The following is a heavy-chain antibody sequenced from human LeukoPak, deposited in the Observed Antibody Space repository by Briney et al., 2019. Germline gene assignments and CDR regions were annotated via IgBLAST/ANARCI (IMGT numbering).Heavy chain of an antibody. CDR3: TTHLYSYEG. V-gene: IGHV1-24*01. CDR1: GYTLTELS. Sequence: ASVKVSCKVSGYTLTELSMHWVRQAPGKGLEWMGGFDPEDGETIYAQKFQGRVTMTEDTSTDTAYMELSSLKTEDTAVYYCTTHLYSYEGWGQGTLVTVSS. CDR2: FDPEDGET. D-gene: IGHD5-18*01. J-gene: IGHJ4*02.